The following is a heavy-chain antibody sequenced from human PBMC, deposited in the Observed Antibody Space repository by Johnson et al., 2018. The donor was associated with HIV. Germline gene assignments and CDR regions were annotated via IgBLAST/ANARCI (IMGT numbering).Heavy chain of an antibody. J-gene: IGHJ3*02. D-gene: IGHD6-13*01. CDR3: AKEVRPVAAAGTGLQYAFDI. Sequence: VQLVESGGGLVQPGGSLSLSCAASGFTFSTYDMHWVRQATGKGLELVSAIDTAGGTYYPCSVMGRFTITRANAKNSLYLRMTSLRAEDTALYYRAKEVRPVAAAGTGLQYAFDIWGQGTMVTVSS. CDR1: GFTFSTYD. V-gene: IGHV3-13*04. CDR2: IDTAGGT.